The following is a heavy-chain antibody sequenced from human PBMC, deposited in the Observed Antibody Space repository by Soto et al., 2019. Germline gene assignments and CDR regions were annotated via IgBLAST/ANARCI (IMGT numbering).Heavy chain of an antibody. V-gene: IGHV3-7*01. CDR3: ARALRGYGGYAFDD. Sequence: EVQLVASGGGLVQPGGSLRLSCAASGFTFNTYWMTWVRQTPGKGLEWVANMKQDGSEKYYVDSVKGRFTISRDNAKNSLYLQINSLRAEDTAVYYCARALRGYGGYAFDDWGQGSLGTVSS. D-gene: IGHD5-12*01. J-gene: IGHJ4*02. CDR1: GFTFNTYW. CDR2: MKQDGSEK.